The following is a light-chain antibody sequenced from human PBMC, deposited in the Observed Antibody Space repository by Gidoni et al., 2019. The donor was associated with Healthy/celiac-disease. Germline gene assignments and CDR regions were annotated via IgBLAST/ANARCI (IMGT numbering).Light chain of an antibody. CDR2: LGS. CDR3: MQALQTPPT. Sequence: DIVMTQSPLSLPVTPGEPASIYCRSSQSLLHSNGYNYLDWYLQKPGQSPQLLIYLGSNRASGVPDRFSGSGSGTDFTLKISRVEAEDVGVYYCMQALQTPPTSXQXTKLXIK. CDR1: QSLLHSNGYNY. J-gene: IGKJ2*01. V-gene: IGKV2-28*01.